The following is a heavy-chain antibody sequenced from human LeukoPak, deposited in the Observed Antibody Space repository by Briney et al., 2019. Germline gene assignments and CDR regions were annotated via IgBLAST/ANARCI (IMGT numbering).Heavy chain of an antibody. V-gene: IGHV3-21*01. CDR1: GLTFSSYS. CDR3: ARDPGGGIVGATFRSLNY. CDR2: ISSSSSYI. J-gene: IGHJ4*02. Sequence: GGSLRLSCAASGLTFSSYSMNWVRQAPGKGLEWVSSISSSSSYIYYADSVKGRFTISRDNAKNSLYLQMNSLRAEDTAVYYCARDPGGGIVGATFRSLNYWGQGTLVTVSS. D-gene: IGHD1-26*01.